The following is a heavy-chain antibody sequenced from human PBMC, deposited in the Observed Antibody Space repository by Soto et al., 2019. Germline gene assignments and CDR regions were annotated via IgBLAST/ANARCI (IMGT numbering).Heavy chain of an antibody. V-gene: IGHV4-4*07. CDR3: ARDGGYTGYEQGNPFDI. D-gene: IGHD5-12*01. J-gene: IGHJ3*02. Sequence: QVQLQESGPGLVKPSETLSLTCTVSGGSISPYFWSWIRQPAGKGLEWIGRMYATGTTNYNPSLKSRVSMSIATSENQFSLKLRSVTAADTAVYYCARDGGYTGYEQGNPFDIWGQGTMVSVSS. CDR2: MYATGTT. CDR1: GGSISPYF.